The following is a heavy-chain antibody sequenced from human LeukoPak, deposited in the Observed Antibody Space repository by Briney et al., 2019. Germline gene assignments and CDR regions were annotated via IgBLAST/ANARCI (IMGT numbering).Heavy chain of an antibody. J-gene: IGHJ4*02. V-gene: IGHV4-59*12. D-gene: IGHD2-2*01. CDR1: GGSISGYY. Sequence: PSETLSLTCTVSGGSISGYYYYWIRQPPGKGLEWIGYVHYSGSTNYNPSLKSRLTISIDKSKNQFSLKLSSVTAADTAVYYCARGKARTIDYWGQGTLVTVSS. CDR2: VHYSGST. CDR3: ARGKARTIDY.